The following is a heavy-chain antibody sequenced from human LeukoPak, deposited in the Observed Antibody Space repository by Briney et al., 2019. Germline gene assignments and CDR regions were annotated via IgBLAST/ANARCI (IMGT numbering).Heavy chain of an antibody. CDR3: ASPPTGVAAVDY. D-gene: IGHD6-13*01. Sequence: PGGSLRLSCAAFGFTFSSYAMHWVRQAPGKGLEWVAVISYDGSNKYYADSVKGRFTISRDNSKNTLYLQMNSLRAEDTAVYYCASPPTGVAAVDYWGQGTLVTVSS. CDR2: ISYDGSNK. V-gene: IGHV3-30-3*01. CDR1: GFTFSSYA. J-gene: IGHJ4*02.